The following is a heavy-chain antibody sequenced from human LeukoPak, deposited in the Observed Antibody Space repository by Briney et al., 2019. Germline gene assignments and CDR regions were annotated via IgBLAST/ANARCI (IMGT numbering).Heavy chain of an antibody. V-gene: IGHV3-74*01. J-gene: IGHJ4*02. CDR1: GNYW. D-gene: IGHD2/OR15-2a*01. Sequence: GRSLRLSCAASGNYWMHCVRQAPGKGLVWVSHINSDGSWTGYADSVKVRFTISKDNAKNTVYLQMNSLRAEDTAVYYCVSFYETYWGRGTLVTVSS. CDR2: INSDGSWT. CDR3: VSFYETY.